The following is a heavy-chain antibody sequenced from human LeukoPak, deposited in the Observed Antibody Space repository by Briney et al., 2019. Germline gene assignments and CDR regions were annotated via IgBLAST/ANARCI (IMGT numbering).Heavy chain of an antibody. CDR1: GFTFSSYG. J-gene: IGHJ1*01. Sequence: PGGSLRLSCAASGFTFSSYGMHWVRQAPGKGLEWVAFIRYDGSNKYYADSVKGRFTISRDNSKNTLYLQMNSLGAEDTAVYYCAKTYCSSTSCSGYFQHWGQGTLVTVSS. CDR2: IRYDGSNK. CDR3: AKTYCSSTSCSGYFQH. V-gene: IGHV3-30*02. D-gene: IGHD2-2*01.